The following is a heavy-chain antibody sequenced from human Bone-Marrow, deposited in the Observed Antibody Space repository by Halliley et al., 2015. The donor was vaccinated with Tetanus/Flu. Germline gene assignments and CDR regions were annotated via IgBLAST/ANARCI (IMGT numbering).Heavy chain of an antibody. CDR3: ATTSSLTSGVYYYYYALDV. J-gene: IGHJ6*02. V-gene: IGHV4-59*01. CDR2: VYYSGST. D-gene: IGHD2-2*01. Sequence: GLVKPSETLSLTCTVSGASITRYYWTWIRQPPGKGLEWIGYVYYSGSTYYSPSLKSRVTISLDTSKNQFSLKLSSVTAADSAVYYCATTSSLTSGVYYYYYALDVWGQGTTVTVSS. CDR1: GASITRYY.